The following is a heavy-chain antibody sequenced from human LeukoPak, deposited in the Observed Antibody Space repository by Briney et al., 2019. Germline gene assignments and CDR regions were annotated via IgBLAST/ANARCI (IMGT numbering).Heavy chain of an antibody. CDR3: TKGGWLDC. Sequence: GGSQRLSCAASGSAISKYVMTWVRQAPGKGLEWVAAIGGHDTYYTDSVKGRFTVSRDNSENMMFLQMNSLRAEDTAVYYCTKGGWLDCWGQGTRVTVSS. V-gene: IGHV3-23*01. CDR1: GSAISKYV. J-gene: IGHJ4*02. CDR2: IGGHDT. D-gene: IGHD2-15*01.